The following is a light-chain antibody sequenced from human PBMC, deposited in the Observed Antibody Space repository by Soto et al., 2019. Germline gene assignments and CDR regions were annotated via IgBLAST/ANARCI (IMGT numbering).Light chain of an antibody. Sequence: IQLTQSPSSLSASVGDRVTITCRASQGISSYLAWYQQKPGKAPKLLIYAASTLQSGVPLRFSRSGAGTDFTLTISTLQPDDFATYYCQQLNSYPLTFGGGTKVEIK. V-gene: IGKV1-9*01. CDR3: QQLNSYPLT. CDR1: QGISSY. CDR2: AAS. J-gene: IGKJ4*01.